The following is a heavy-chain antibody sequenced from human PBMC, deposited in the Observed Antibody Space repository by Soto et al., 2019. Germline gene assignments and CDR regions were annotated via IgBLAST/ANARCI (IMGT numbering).Heavy chain of an antibody. V-gene: IGHV1-69*06. CDR2: LIPLFGSA. D-gene: IGHD3-3*01. Sequence: VASVKVSCKASGGTFSNSPISWVRQAPGQGHEWMGGLIPLFGSANYAQKFQSRVTITADKSTNTAYMELNSLTSEDTAVYYCARGRELRFLDRGGYYYYGMDVWGQGTTVTVSS. J-gene: IGHJ6*02. CDR1: GGTFSNSP. CDR3: ARGRELRFLDRGGYYYYGMDV.